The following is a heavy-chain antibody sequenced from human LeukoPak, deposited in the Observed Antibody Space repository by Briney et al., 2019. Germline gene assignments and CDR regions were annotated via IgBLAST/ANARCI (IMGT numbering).Heavy chain of an antibody. J-gene: IGHJ5*02. CDR1: GGSFSGYY. Sequence: SETLSLTCAVYGGSFSGYYWSWLRQPPGKGVEGVGEINHSGSTNYNPSLKSRVTISVDTSKNQFSLKLSSVTAADTAVYYCARRRRPNYDFWSGSLRFDPWGQGTLVTVSS. CDR3: ARRRRPNYDFWSGSLRFDP. V-gene: IGHV4-34*01. CDR2: INHSGST. D-gene: IGHD3-3*01.